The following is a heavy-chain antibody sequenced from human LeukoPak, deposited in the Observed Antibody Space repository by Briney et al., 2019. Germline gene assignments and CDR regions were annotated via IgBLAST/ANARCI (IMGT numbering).Heavy chain of an antibody. CDR3: ARDHHGIHSAFDV. CDR2: ISSDGSIT. Sequence: GGSLRLSCAASGFIFSTYSMHWVRQAPGKGLEWVAVISSDGSITSYGDSVKGRFTISRDNAKNTLYLQMSSLRAEDTAVYYCARDHHGIHSAFDVWGRGTMVTVS. CDR1: GFIFSTYS. V-gene: IGHV3-30-3*01. D-gene: IGHD1-14*01. J-gene: IGHJ3*01.